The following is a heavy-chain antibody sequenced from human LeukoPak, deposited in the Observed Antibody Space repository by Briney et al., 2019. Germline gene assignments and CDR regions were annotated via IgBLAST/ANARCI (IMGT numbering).Heavy chain of an antibody. CDR3: AREGQQLVPRFGYFDL. CDR2: ISYDGSNK. CDR1: GFTFSSYA. Sequence: PGRSLRLSCAASGFTFSSYAMHWVRQAPGKGLEWVAVISYDGSNKYYADSVKGRFTISRDNSKNTLYLQMNSLRAEDTAVYYCAREGQQLVPRFGYFDLWGRGTLVTVSS. D-gene: IGHD6-13*01. V-gene: IGHV3-30-3*01. J-gene: IGHJ2*01.